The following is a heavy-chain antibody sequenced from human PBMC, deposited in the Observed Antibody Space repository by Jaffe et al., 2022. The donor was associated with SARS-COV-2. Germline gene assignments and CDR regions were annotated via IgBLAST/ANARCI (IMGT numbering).Heavy chain of an antibody. Sequence: QVQLVQSGAEVKKPGASMKVSCKASGYIFTSYFMHWVRQAPGQGLEWMGIINTGGDSTTYAQKFQGRVTMTRDTSTSTVYMELSSLRSEDTAVYYCAREPSDNFYFDYWGQGTLVTVSS. D-gene: IGHD1-1*01. CDR2: INTGGDST. CDR3: AREPSDNFYFDY. J-gene: IGHJ4*02. CDR1: GYIFTSYF. V-gene: IGHV1-46*01.